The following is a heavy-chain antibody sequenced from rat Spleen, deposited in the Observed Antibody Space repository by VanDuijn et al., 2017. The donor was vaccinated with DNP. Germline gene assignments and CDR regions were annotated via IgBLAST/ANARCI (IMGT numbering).Heavy chain of an antibody. CDR1: GFSITSNY. CDR2: ISYSGVT. V-gene: IGHV3-1*01. D-gene: IGHD4-3*01. CDR3: ARGGGGIWFAY. J-gene: IGHJ3*01. Sequence: EVRLQESGPGLVKPSQSLSLACSVTGFSITSNYWGWIRHFPGNKMEWIGYISYSGVTSYNPSLRSRISITRDTSKNQSFLQLNSVTTEDTATYFCARGGGGIWFAYWGQGTLVTVSS.